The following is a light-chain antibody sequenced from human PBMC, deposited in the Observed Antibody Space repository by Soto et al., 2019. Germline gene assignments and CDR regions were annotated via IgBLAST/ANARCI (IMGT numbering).Light chain of an antibody. CDR3: QQYDSWRYT. CDR2: GAS. CDR1: QSVSRT. J-gene: IGKJ2*01. V-gene: IGKV3-15*01. Sequence: EIVMTQSPASLSVSPGERATLSCRASQSVSRTLAWYQQKPGQAPRLLIYGASTRATGIPARFSGRVSGTDFTLTISSLQSEDFAVYYCQQYDSWRYTFGQGTKLEIK.